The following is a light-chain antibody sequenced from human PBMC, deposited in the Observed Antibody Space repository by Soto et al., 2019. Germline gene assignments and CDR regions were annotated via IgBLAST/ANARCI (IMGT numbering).Light chain of an antibody. J-gene: IGLJ2*01. CDR3: AAWDGSLNNVL. V-gene: IGLV1-44*01. Sequence: QSALTQPPPASGTPGQRVTISCSGSGSSIGTNTVNWYRQLPGTAPKLLIYGNNQRPSGVPDRFSGSKSGTSASLAISGLQSEDEAEYYCAAWDGSLNNVLFGGGTKVTV. CDR1: GSSIGTNT. CDR2: GNN.